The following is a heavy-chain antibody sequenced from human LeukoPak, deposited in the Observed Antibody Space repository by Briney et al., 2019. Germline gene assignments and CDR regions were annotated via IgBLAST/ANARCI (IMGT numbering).Heavy chain of an antibody. Sequence: SETLSLTCTVSSGSISSYYWSWIRQPPGKGLEWIGYVYYSGSTNYNPSLKSRVTISVDTSKNQFSLKLSSVTAADTAVYYCARWQYTISSGWFDPWGQGTLVTVSS. CDR2: VYYSGST. J-gene: IGHJ5*02. CDR3: ARWQYTISSGWFDP. V-gene: IGHV4-59*08. D-gene: IGHD6-6*01. CDR1: SGSISSYY.